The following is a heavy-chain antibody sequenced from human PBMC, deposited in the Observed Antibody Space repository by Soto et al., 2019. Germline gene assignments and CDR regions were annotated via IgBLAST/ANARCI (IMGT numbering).Heavy chain of an antibody. Sequence: QVQLVESGGGVVQPGRSLRLSCAASGFTFSSYAMHWVRQAPGKGLEWVAIISYDGSNKYYADSVKGRFTISRDNSKNTLYLQMITLSSEDTAVYYCARDLGYYDSGTYSNYYYGMDVWGQGTTVTVSS. J-gene: IGHJ6*02. CDR1: GFTFSSYA. CDR3: ARDLGYYDSGTYSNYYYGMDV. D-gene: IGHD3-10*01. V-gene: IGHV3-30-3*01. CDR2: ISYDGSNK.